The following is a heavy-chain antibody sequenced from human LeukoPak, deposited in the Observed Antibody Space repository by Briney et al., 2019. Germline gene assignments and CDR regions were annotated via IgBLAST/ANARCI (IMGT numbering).Heavy chain of an antibody. CDR1: GGSISSGDYY. D-gene: IGHD2-15*01. V-gene: IGHV4-30-4*01. J-gene: IGHJ5*02. CDR2: IYYSGST. CDR3: ASTSLVVVAAKDTNWFDP. Sequence: SETLSLTCTVSGGSISSGDYYWRWIRQPPGKGLEWIGYIYYSGSTYYNPSLKSRVTISVDTSKNQFSLKLSSVTAADTAVYYCASTSLVVVAAKDTNWFDPWGQGTLVTVSS.